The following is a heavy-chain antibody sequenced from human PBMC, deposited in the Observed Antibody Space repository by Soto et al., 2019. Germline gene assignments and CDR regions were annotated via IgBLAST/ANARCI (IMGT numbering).Heavy chain of an antibody. D-gene: IGHD1-26*01. J-gene: IGHJ6*02. Sequence: ASVKVSCKVSGYTLTELSMHWVRQAPGKGLEWMGGFDPEDGETIYAQKFQGRVTMTEDTSTDTAYMELSSLRSEDTAVYYCATWAEYSGSSPPWYYYYGMDVWGQGTTVTVSS. V-gene: IGHV1-24*01. CDR2: FDPEDGET. CDR3: ATWAEYSGSSPPWYYYYGMDV. CDR1: GYTLTELS.